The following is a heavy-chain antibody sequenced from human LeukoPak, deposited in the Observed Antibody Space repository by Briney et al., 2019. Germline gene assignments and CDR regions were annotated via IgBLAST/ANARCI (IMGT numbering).Heavy chain of an antibody. CDR3: ARDAGYSSGWSHWYLDL. CDR2: ISSSSTTI. V-gene: IGHV3-48*02. CDR1: GFPFGSYS. J-gene: IGHJ2*01. Sequence: GGSLRLSCAASGFPFGSYSMNWVRQAPGKGLEWVSYISSSSTTIYYADSVKGRFTISRDNAKNSLYLQMNSLRDEDTAVYYCARDAGYSSGWSHWYLDLWGRGTLVTVSS. D-gene: IGHD6-19*01.